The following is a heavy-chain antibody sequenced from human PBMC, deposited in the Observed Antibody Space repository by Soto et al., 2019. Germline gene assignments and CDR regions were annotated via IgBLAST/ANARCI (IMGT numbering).Heavy chain of an antibody. D-gene: IGHD2-21*01. CDR1: GFTFSSFW. J-gene: IGHJ6*02. Sequence: GGSLRLSCAASGFTFSSFWMHWVRQAPGKGLVWVSRINNDGSSTAYADSVKGRFTISRDNAKSTLYLQVTSLRAEDTAVYYCSRDPLIGNTDYGLDVWGQGTTVTVSS. V-gene: IGHV3-74*01. CDR3: SRDPLIGNTDYGLDV. CDR2: INNDGSST.